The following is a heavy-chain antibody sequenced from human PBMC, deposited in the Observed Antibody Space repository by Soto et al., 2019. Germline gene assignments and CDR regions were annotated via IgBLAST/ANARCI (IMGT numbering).Heavy chain of an antibody. Sequence: GGSLRLSCAASGFTFSSYAMSWVRQAPGKGLEWVSAISGSGGSTYYADSVKGRFTISRDNSKNTLYLQMNSLRAEDTAVYYCAKDRRITIFGVVIMGAYYFDYWGQGTLVTVSS. D-gene: IGHD3-3*01. CDR1: GFTFSSYA. CDR3: AKDRRITIFGVVIMGAYYFDY. CDR2: ISGSGGST. V-gene: IGHV3-23*01. J-gene: IGHJ4*02.